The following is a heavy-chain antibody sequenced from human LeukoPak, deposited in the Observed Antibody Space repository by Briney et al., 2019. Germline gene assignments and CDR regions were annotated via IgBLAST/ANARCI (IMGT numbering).Heavy chain of an antibody. CDR1: GYTFTNYG. Sequence: GASVKVSCKASGYTFTNYGISWVRQAPGQGLEWMGWISAKKGDTNYAQKLQGRVTMTTDTSTSTAYMELRSLRSDDTAVYYCARGAYDSSGNFHDYWGQGTLVTVSS. CDR3: ARGAYDSSGNFHDY. V-gene: IGHV1-18*01. CDR2: ISAKKGDT. D-gene: IGHD3-22*01. J-gene: IGHJ4*02.